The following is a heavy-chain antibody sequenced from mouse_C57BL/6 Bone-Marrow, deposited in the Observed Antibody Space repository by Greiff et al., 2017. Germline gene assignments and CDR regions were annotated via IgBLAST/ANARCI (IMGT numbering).Heavy chain of an antibody. CDR3: AREDDGYYPDY. D-gene: IGHD2-3*01. CDR2: IDPSDSYT. J-gene: IGHJ2*01. Sequence: VQLQQPGAELVMPGASVKLSCKASGYTFTSYWMHWVKQRPGQGLEWIGEIDPSDSYTNYNQKFEGKSTLTVDKSSSTAYMQLSSLTSEDSAVYYCAREDDGYYPDYWGQGTTLTVSS. V-gene: IGHV1-69*01. CDR1: GYTFTSYW.